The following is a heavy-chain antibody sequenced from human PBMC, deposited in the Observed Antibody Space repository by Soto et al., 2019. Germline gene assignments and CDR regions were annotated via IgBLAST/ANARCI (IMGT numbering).Heavy chain of an antibody. CDR2: ISGSGGST. J-gene: IGHJ4*02. Sequence: EVQLLESGGGLVQPGGSLRLSCAASGFTFSSYAMSWVRQAPGKGLEWVSAISGSGGSTYYADSVKGRFTIFRDNSKNTLYLQMSGLRGEETAVYYCAREYEYSCGWERIDYWGQGTLVTVSS. CDR3: AREYEYSCGWERIDY. V-gene: IGHV3-23*01. CDR1: GFTFSSYA. D-gene: IGHD6-19*01.